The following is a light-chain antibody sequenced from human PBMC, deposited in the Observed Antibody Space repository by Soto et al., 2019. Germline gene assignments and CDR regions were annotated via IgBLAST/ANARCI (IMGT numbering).Light chain of an antibody. Sequence: DIVMTQSPATLSVSLGERATLSCRASQGVNSNFAWYQQKPGQAPRLLIYDASNRATGIPARFSGSGSGTDFTLTISSLEPEDFAVYYCQQRSNWPSLTFGGGTKVDIK. CDR1: QGVNSN. CDR3: QQRSNWPSLT. J-gene: IGKJ4*01. CDR2: DAS. V-gene: IGKV3D-11*01.